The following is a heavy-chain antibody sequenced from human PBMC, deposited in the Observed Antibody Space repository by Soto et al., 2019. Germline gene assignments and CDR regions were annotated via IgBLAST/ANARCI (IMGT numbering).Heavy chain of an antibody. D-gene: IGHD3-16*02. CDR1: GGSLSGYY. CDR2: INHSGST. J-gene: IGHJ4*02. V-gene: IGHV4-34*01. Sequence: SKTLSLTCAVYGGSLSGYYWTWIRQPPGTGLEWIGEINHSGSTNYNPSLKSRVTISVDTSKNQFSLSLRSVTAADTAVYYCASHRYFWAFDYWGQGTVVTSPQ. CDR3: ASHRYFWAFDY.